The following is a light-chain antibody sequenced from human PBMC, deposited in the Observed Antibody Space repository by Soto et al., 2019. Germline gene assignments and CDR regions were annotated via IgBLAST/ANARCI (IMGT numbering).Light chain of an antibody. CDR2: EVT. J-gene: IGLJ2*01. CDR3: SSFAGGGNPVL. CDR1: SSDVGGYNY. Sequence: QSALTQPPSASGSLGQSVTISCTGTSSDVGGYNYVSWHQQHPGKAPKVMIYEVTKRPPGVPDRFSGSKSGNTASLTVSGLQDEEEADYYCSSFAGGGNPVLLGGGTKLTVL. V-gene: IGLV2-8*01.